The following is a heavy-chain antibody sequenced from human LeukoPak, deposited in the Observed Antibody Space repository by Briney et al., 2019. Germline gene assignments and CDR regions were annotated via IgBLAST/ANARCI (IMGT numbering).Heavy chain of an antibody. V-gene: IGHV5-51*01. J-gene: IGHJ5*02. CDR1: GYSFTSYW. Sequence: GESLKISCKGSGYSFTSYWIGWVRQMPGKGLEWMGIIYPGDSDTRYSPSFQGQVTISADKSISTAYLQWSSLKASNTAMYYCARLGGAELWFGECWFDPWGQGTLVTVSS. D-gene: IGHD3-10*01. CDR2: IYPGDSDT. CDR3: ARLGGAELWFGECWFDP.